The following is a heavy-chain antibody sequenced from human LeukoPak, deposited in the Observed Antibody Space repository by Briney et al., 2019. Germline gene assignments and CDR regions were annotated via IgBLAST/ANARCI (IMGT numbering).Heavy chain of an antibody. Sequence: GESLKISCKASGYSFTRFWIGWVRQMPGKGLEWMGLIYPGDSDTRYGPSFQGHVTMSVDTSISTAYLQWSGLKASDTAIYYCARQVAFGATGFDFWGQGTLVTVSS. D-gene: IGHD3-3*02. V-gene: IGHV5-51*01. CDR3: ARQVAFGATGFDF. CDR1: GYSFTRFW. J-gene: IGHJ4*02. CDR2: IYPGDSDT.